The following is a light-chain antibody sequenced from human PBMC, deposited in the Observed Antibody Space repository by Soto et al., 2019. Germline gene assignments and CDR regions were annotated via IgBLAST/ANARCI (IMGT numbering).Light chain of an antibody. Sequence: ILMTQSPASLSVSPRERATLSCRASQNIYSNIAWYQQRPGQAPRLLIYRASTRATGVPARFSGSRSGTEFTLTIDSLQSEDFAVYYCQRYNNWPLAFGGGTKVDIK. CDR1: QNIYSN. CDR2: RAS. J-gene: IGKJ4*01. CDR3: QRYNNWPLA. V-gene: IGKV3-15*01.